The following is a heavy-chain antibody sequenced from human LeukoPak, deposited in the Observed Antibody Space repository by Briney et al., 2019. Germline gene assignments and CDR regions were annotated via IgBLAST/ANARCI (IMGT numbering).Heavy chain of an antibody. J-gene: IGHJ4*02. CDR1: GGTFSSYA. D-gene: IGHD2-15*01. Sequence: ASVKVSCKASGGTFSSYAISWVRQAPGQGLEWMGRIIPILGIANYAQKFQGRVTITADKSTSTAYMELSSLRSEATAVYYCARSMVVAATPFDYWGQGTLVTVSS. CDR3: ARSMVVAATPFDY. V-gene: IGHV1-69*04. CDR2: IIPILGIA.